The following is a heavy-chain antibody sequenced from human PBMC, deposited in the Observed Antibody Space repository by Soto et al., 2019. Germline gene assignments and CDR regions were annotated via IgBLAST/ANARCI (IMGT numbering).Heavy chain of an antibody. CDR3: ARDTPPAQLDY. CDR1: GFSLNDYE. V-gene: IGHV3-48*03. Sequence: DGSLRLSCEASGFSLNDYEMNWGRQFPGEGPECVAYIARDGATMFYADAVEARFVGARDNAKISLFLQMDRLTGDDPAVYFCARDTPPAQLDYWGQGALVTVSS. D-gene: IGHD2-15*01. CDR2: IARDGATM. J-gene: IGHJ4*02.